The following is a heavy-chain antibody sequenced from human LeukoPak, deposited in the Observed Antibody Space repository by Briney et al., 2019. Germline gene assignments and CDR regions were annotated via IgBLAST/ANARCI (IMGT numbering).Heavy chain of an antibody. CDR2: IIPIFGTA. CDR3: ADMTTYYYDSSGYNNWFDP. CDR1: GGTFSSYA. V-gene: IGHV1-69*05. Sequence: GASGKVSCKASGGTFSSYAISWVRQAPGQGLEWMGGIIPIFGTANYAQKFQGRVTITTDESTSTAYMELSSLRSEDTAVYYCADMTTYYYDSSGYNNWFDPWGQGTLVTVSS. J-gene: IGHJ5*02. D-gene: IGHD3-22*01.